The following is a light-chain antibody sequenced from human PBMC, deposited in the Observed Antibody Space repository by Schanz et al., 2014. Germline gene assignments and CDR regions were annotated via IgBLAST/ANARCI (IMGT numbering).Light chain of an antibody. Sequence: DIQMTQSPSTLSASVGDRVTITCRASQSISSWLAWYQQKPGKAPKLLIYDASSLKSGVPSRFSGSGSGTEFPLTISSLQPDDFATYYCQQYNSYSITFGQGTRLDIK. CDR1: QSISSW. J-gene: IGKJ5*01. CDR3: QQYNSYSIT. V-gene: IGKV1-5*01. CDR2: DAS.